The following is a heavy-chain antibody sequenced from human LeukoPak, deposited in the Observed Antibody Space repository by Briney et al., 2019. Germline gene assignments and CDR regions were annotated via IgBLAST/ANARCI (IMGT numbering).Heavy chain of an antibody. CDR3: ATTVRWEPLDY. V-gene: IGHV3-11*01. J-gene: IGHJ4*02. Sequence: PGGSLRLSCAASGFTFSDYYMSWIRQAPGKGLEWVSYISSSGSTIYCADSVKGRFTISRDNAKNSLYLQMNSLRAEDTAVYYCATTVRWEPLDYWGQGTLVTVSS. CDR1: GFTFSDYY. D-gene: IGHD3-10*01. CDR2: ISSSGSTI.